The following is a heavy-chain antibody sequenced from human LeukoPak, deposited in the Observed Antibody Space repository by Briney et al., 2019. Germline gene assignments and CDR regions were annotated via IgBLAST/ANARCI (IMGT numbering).Heavy chain of an antibody. CDR2: INHSGST. Sequence: PSETLSLTCTVSGYSISSGYYWGWIRQPPGKGLEWIGEINHSGSTNYNPSLKSRVTISVDTSKNQFSLKLSSVTAADTAVYYCARDVRYYYYMDVWGKGTTVTVSS. CDR1: GYSISSGYY. J-gene: IGHJ6*03. V-gene: IGHV4-38-2*02. CDR3: ARDVRYYYYMDV.